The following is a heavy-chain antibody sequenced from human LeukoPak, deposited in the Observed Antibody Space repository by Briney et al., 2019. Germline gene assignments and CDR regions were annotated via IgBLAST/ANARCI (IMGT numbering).Heavy chain of an antibody. V-gene: IGHV4-59*01. CDR2: ISYSGYS. J-gene: IGHJ4*02. CDR1: GGSMSSYY. D-gene: IGHD3-22*01. CDR3: ARGRDYYDSSGSYGYFDY. Sequence: SETLSLTCTASGGSMSSYYRTWIRQPPGKGLEWIGYISYSGYSNYNPSLKSRVTMTVDTSKNQFSLKLSSVTAADTALYYCARGRDYYDSSGSYGYFDYWGQGTLVTVSS.